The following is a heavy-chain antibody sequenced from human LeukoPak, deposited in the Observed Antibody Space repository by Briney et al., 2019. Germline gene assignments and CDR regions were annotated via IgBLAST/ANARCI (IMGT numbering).Heavy chain of an antibody. Sequence: GESLQISCKGSGYSFTSYWIGWVRQMPGKGLEWMGIIYPGDSDTRYSPSFQGQVTISADKSISTAYLQWSSLKASDTAMYYCARSASNCSSTSCHPYYYGMDVWGQGTTVTVSS. CDR3: ARSASNCSSTSCHPYYYGMDV. CDR1: GYSFTSYW. J-gene: IGHJ6*02. CDR2: IYPGDSDT. D-gene: IGHD2-2*01. V-gene: IGHV5-51*01.